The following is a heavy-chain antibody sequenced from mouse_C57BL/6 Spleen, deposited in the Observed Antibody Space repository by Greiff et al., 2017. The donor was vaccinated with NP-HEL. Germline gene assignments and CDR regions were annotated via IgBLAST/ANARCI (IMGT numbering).Heavy chain of an antibody. J-gene: IGHJ3*01. D-gene: IGHD2-4*01. V-gene: IGHV1-81*01. CDR2: IYPRSGNT. CDR1: GYTFTSYG. CDR3: ARDYDEENGFAY. Sequence: VQLVESGAELARPGASVKLSCKASGYTFTSYGISWVKQRTGQGLEWIGEIYPRSGNTYYNEKFKGKAKLTADKSSSTAYMELRSLTSEDSAVYFCARDYDEENGFAYWGQGTLVTVSA.